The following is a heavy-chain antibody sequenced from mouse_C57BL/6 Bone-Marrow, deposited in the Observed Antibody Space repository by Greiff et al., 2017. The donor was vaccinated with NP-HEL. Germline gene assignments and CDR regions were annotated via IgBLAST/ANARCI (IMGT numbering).Heavy chain of an antibody. CDR3: ARSSSLAWFAY. J-gene: IGHJ3*01. Sequence: VKVVESGPGLVAPSQSLSITCTVSGFSLTSYGVDWVRQSPGKGLEWLGVIWGVGSTNYNSALKSRLSISKDNSKSQVFLKMNSLQTDDTAMYYCARSSSLAWFAYWGQGTLVTVSA. V-gene: IGHV2-6*01. CDR2: IWGVGST. CDR1: GFSLTSYG. D-gene: IGHD1-1*01.